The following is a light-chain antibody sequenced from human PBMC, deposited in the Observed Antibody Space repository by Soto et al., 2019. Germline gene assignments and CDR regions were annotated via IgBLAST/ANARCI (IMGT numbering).Light chain of an antibody. CDR2: EVH. CDR1: SSDVGGYNY. J-gene: IGLJ1*01. CDR3: SSYTSSDTRG. V-gene: IGLV2-14*01. Sequence: QSALTQPASVSGSPGQSITISCTGTSSDVGGYNYVSWYQQHPDKAPKLMIYEVHNRPSGVSNRLSGSKSGNTASLTISGLQAEDEADYYCSSYTSSDTRGFGTGTKLTVL.